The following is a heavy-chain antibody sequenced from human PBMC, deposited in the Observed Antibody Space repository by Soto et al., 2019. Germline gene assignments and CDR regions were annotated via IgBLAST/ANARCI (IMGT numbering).Heavy chain of an antibody. Sequence: GGSLRLSCAASGFTFSSYEMNWVRQAPGKGLEWVAVIEYDGRKESYADSVKGRFTISRDNPKNTLYLQMNSLRAEDTAVYYCAKQQFGLDYWGQGTLVTVSS. D-gene: IGHD3-10*01. V-gene: IGHV3-30*18. CDR2: IEYDGRKE. J-gene: IGHJ4*02. CDR3: AKQQFGLDY. CDR1: GFTFSSYE.